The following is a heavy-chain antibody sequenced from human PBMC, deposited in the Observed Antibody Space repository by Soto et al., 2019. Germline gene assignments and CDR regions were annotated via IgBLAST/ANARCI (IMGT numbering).Heavy chain of an antibody. J-gene: IGHJ1*01. CDR2: IYYSGST. CDR1: GGSISSGGYY. V-gene: IGHV4-31*03. Sequence: QVQLQESGPGLVKPSQTLSLTCTVSGGSISSGGYYWSWIRKHPGKGMEWIGYIYYSGSTYYNPSLKSRVTISVDTSKNQLSLKLSYVTAADTAVYYCARDRGGYSSSTECFQKWGQGTLVTVSS. CDR3: ARDRGGYSSSTECFQK. D-gene: IGHD6-13*01.